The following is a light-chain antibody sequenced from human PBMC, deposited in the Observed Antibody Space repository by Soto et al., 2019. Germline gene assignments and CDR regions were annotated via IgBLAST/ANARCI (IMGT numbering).Light chain of an antibody. CDR2: AAS. Sequence: EIVLTQSPGTLSLSPGERATLSCRASQSISSSYLAWYQQRPGQAPSLLIYAASSRATGIPDRFSGGGSATDFTLTVSRLEPEDFAVYYCQQYGSSPRTFGQGTKLEIK. CDR3: QQYGSSPRT. CDR1: QSISSSY. J-gene: IGKJ2*01. V-gene: IGKV3-20*01.